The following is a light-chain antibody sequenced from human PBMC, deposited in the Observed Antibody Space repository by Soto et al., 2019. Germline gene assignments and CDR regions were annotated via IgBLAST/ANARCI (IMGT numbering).Light chain of an antibody. CDR2: DAS. CDR3: QQRSNWPSLT. J-gene: IGKJ4*01. Sequence: DIVMTQSPGTLSVSPGERATLSCRASQSVGSYLAWYQHKPGQAPRLLISDASNRATGIPARFSGSGSETDFTLTISSLEPEDSAVYYCQQRSNWPSLTFGGGTKVDIK. V-gene: IGKV3-11*01. CDR1: QSVGSY.